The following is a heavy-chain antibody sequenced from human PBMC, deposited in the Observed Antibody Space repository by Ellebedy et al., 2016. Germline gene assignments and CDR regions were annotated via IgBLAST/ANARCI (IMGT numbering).Heavy chain of an antibody. CDR2: IYYSGST. J-gene: IGHJ6*02. V-gene: IGHV4-31*03. CDR1: GGSISSGGYY. Sequence: LRLXCTVSGGSISSGGYYWSWIRQHPGKGLEWIGYIYYSGSTYYNPSLKSRVTISVDTSKNQFSLKLSSVTAADTAVYYCARVIAAAGMNGYYYYGMDVWGQGTTVTVSS. CDR3: ARVIAAAGMNGYYYYGMDV. D-gene: IGHD6-13*01.